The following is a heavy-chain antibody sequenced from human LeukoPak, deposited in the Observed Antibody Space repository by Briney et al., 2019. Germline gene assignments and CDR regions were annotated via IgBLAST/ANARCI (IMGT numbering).Heavy chain of an antibody. V-gene: IGHV3-49*04. CDR1: GFTFGDYA. CDR3: TQGFDYFDY. J-gene: IGHJ4*02. Sequence: GGSLRLSCTASGFTFGDYAMSWVRQAPGKGLEWVGFIRSKAYGGTTEYAASVKGRFTISRDDSKSIAYLQVNSLKTEDTAVYYCTQGFDYFDYWGQGTLVTVSS. D-gene: IGHD3-16*01. CDR2: IRSKAYGGTT.